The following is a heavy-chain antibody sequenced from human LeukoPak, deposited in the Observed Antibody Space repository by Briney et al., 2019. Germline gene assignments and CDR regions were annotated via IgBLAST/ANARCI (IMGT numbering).Heavy chain of an antibody. CDR1: GGSISSTGYC. Sequence: SETLSLTCAVSGGSISSTGYCWAWIRQPPGKGLEWIGTIYFSGSTYHNTSLKSRITMSVDTSRNQFSLKLSSVDAADTAVYYCAKAGVRYFDSSGLYAFDFWGQGTTVTVSS. D-gene: IGHD3-22*01. CDR2: IYFSGST. CDR3: AKAGVRYFDSSGLYAFDF. V-gene: IGHV4-39*01. J-gene: IGHJ3*01.